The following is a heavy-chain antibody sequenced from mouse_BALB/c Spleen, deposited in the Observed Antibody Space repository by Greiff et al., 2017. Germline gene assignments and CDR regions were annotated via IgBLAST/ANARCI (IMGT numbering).Heavy chain of an antibody. CDR3: ARPYGNYDEGFAY. CDR1: GFTFSSYA. Sequence: VQLKESGGGLVKPGGSLKLSCAASGFTFSSYAMSWVRQSPEKRLEWVAEISSGGSYTYYPDTVTGRFTISRDTAKNTLYLEMSSLRSEDTAMYYCARPYGNYDEGFAYWGQGTLVTVSA. J-gene: IGHJ3*01. V-gene: IGHV5-9-4*01. CDR2: ISSGGSYT. D-gene: IGHD2-1*01.